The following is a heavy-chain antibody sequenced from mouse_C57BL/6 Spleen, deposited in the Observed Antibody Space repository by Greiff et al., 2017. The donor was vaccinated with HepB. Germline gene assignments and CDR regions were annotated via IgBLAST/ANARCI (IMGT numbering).Heavy chain of an antibody. Sequence: VQLQQSGPELVKPGASVKISCKASGYTFTDYYMNWVKQSHGKSLEWIGDINPNNGGISYNQKFKGKATLTVDKSSSTAYMELRSLTSEDSAVYYCASGTAQATSDYWGQGTTLTVSS. V-gene: IGHV1-26*01. J-gene: IGHJ2*01. CDR3: ASGTAQATSDY. D-gene: IGHD3-2*02. CDR2: INPNNGGI. CDR1: GYTFTDYY.